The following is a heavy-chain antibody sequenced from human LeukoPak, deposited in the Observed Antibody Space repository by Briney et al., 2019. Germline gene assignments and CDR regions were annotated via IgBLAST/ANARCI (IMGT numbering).Heavy chain of an antibody. Sequence: SETLSLTCTVSVGSISNYSWTWIRQPPGEGLEWIGHIYYNGNTNCNPSLNNPSLKSRVTMSVDTSKNQFSLKLSSVTAADTAVYYCARDRPATENSYFDLWGRGTLVTVSS. CDR2: IYYNGNT. CDR3: ARDRPATENSYFDL. D-gene: IGHD1-26*01. CDR1: VGSISNYS. J-gene: IGHJ2*01. V-gene: IGHV4-59*01.